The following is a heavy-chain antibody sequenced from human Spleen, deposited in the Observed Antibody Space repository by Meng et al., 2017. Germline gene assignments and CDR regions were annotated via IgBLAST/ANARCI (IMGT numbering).Heavy chain of an antibody. Sequence: GSLRLSCAVYGGSFRGSHWSWIRQPPGKGLEWIGEINQSGSTYYNPSLKSRATISVDTSKNQFSLKVTSVSAADTAVYYCVRRGAATITGYQNMDVWGHGTTVTVSS. CDR3: VRRGAATITGYQNMDV. CDR1: GGSFRGSH. J-gene: IGHJ6*02. D-gene: IGHD5-12*01. CDR2: INQSGST. V-gene: IGHV4-34*01.